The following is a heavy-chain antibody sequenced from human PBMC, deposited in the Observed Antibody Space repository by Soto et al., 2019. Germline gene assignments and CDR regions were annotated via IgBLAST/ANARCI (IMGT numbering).Heavy chain of an antibody. J-gene: IGHJ6*02. Sequence: GPSVKVSCKASGYTFTSYAMHWVRQAPGQRLEWMGWINAGNGNTKYSQKFQGGVTITRDTSASTAYMELSSLRSEDTAVYYCARELGYCSSTSCYQNYYGMDVWGQGTTVTVSS. V-gene: IGHV1-3*01. CDR2: INAGNGNT. CDR3: ARELGYCSSTSCYQNYYGMDV. D-gene: IGHD2-2*01. CDR1: GYTFTSYA.